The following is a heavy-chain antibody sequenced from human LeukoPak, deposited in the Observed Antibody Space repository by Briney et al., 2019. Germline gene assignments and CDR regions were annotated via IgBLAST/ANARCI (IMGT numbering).Heavy chain of an antibody. CDR2: IKQDGNKK. J-gene: IGHJ4*02. V-gene: IGHV3-7*01. CDR1: GFSFSSYE. CDR3: ARDLVGGDY. D-gene: IGHD3-16*01. Sequence: GSLRLSCAASGFSFSSYEMNWVRQAPGKGLEWMANIKQDGNKKYYVDSVKGRFTISRDNAKNSLYLQMKSLRAEDTAVYYCARDLVGGDYWGQGTLVTVSS.